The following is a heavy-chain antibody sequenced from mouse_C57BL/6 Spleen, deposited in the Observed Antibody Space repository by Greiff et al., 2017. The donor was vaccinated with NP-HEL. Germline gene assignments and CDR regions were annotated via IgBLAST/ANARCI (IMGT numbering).Heavy chain of an antibody. CDR2: FYPGSGSI. Sequence: QVHVKQSGAELVKPGASVKLSCKASGYTFTEYTIHWVKQRSGQGLEWIGWFYPGSGSIKYNEKFKDKATLTADKSSSTVYMELSRLTSEDSAVYFCARHEVDGSSYNYFDYWGQGTTLTVSS. V-gene: IGHV1-62-2*01. J-gene: IGHJ2*01. CDR1: GYTFTEYT. D-gene: IGHD1-1*01. CDR3: ARHEVDGSSYNYFDY.